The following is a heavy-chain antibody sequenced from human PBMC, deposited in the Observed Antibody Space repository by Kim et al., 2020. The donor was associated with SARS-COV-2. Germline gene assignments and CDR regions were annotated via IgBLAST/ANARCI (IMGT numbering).Heavy chain of an antibody. J-gene: IGHJ3*02. Sequence: GGSLRLSCTASGFTFGDYAMSWVRQAPGKGLEWVGFIRSKAYGGTTEYAASVKGRFTISRDDSKSIAYLQMNSLKTEDTAVYYCTRDSIKVIERYFDWSRLTDAFDIWGQGTMVTVSS. CDR2: IRSKAYGGTT. CDR1: GFTFGDYA. CDR3: TRDSIKVIERYFDWSRLTDAFDI. V-gene: IGHV3-49*04. D-gene: IGHD3-9*01.